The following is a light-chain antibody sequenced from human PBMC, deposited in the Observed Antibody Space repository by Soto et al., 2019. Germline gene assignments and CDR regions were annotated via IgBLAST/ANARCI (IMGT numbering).Light chain of an antibody. CDR3: SSYTSGSTLVA. CDR2: GVD. CDR1: SNDVGGYYY. V-gene: IGLV2-14*03. Sequence: QSALTQPASVSGSPGQSITISCTGTSNDVGGYYYVSWYQHRPGKAPQLIMFGVDNRPSGVSIRFSGSKSGNTASLTISGLQAEDEADYYCSSYTSGSTLVAFGGGTQLTVL. J-gene: IGLJ2*01.